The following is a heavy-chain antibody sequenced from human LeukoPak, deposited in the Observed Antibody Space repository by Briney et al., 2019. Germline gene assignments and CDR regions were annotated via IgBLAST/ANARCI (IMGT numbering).Heavy chain of an antibody. Sequence: GGSLRLSCAASGFTFNTYWMNWVRQAPGKGLEWVANIKEDGSEKYYVDSVKGRFTISRDNAKHSLYLQMNSLRAEDTAVYYCAREPTYSSSWHTTCDYWGQGTLVTVSS. V-gene: IGHV3-7*01. CDR1: GFTFNTYW. J-gene: IGHJ4*02. D-gene: IGHD6-13*01. CDR2: IKEDGSEK. CDR3: AREPTYSSSWHTTCDY.